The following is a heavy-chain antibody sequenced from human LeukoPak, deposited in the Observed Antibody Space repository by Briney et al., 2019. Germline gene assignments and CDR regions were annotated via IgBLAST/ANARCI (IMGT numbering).Heavy chain of an antibody. Sequence: PGGSLRLSCAASGFTFSSYGMHWVRQAPGKGLEWVAVIWYDGSNKYYADSVKGRFTISRDNSKNTLYLQMNSLRAEDTAVYYCARAVAVETSFDYWGQGTPVTVSS. V-gene: IGHV3-33*01. D-gene: IGHD6-19*01. J-gene: IGHJ4*02. CDR3: ARAVAVETSFDY. CDR2: IWYDGSNK. CDR1: GFTFSSYG.